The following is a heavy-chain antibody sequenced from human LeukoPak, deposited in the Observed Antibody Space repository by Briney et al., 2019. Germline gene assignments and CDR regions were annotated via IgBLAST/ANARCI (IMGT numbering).Heavy chain of an antibody. Sequence: KSGGSLRLSCAASGFSLSSYIMNWVRQAPGKGLEWVSSISTGGNYKYYADSVKGRFTISRDNAKNSLNLQMNSLRAEDTAVYYCARDSAQCTGGYCYLVSWGQGTLVTVSS. CDR1: GFSLSSYI. V-gene: IGHV3-21*01. J-gene: IGHJ4*02. CDR2: ISTGGNYK. CDR3: ARDSAQCTGGYCYLVS. D-gene: IGHD2-8*02.